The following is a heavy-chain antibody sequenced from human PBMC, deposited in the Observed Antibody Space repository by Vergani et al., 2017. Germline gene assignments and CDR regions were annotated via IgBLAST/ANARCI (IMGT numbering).Heavy chain of an antibody. J-gene: IGHJ4*02. CDR2: IYYRGST. Sequence: QLQLQESGPGLVKPSETLSLTCTVSGGSISSSSYYWGWIRPPPGKGLEWIGSIYYRGSTYYNPSLKSRVTISVDTSKNQFSLKLSSVTAADTAVYYCATMAEVRGPDWGQGTLVTVSS. V-gene: IGHV4-39*07. D-gene: IGHD3-10*01. CDR3: ATMAEVRGPD. CDR1: GGSISSSSYY.